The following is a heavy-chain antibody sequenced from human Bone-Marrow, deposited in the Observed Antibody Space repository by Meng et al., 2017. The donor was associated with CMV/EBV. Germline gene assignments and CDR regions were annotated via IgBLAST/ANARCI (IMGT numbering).Heavy chain of an antibody. CDR2: INPNSGGT. CDR1: GYTFTSYD. Sequence: ASVKVSCKASGYTFTSYDFNWVRQATGQGLEWMGWINPNSGGTNYAQKFQGRVTMTRDTSISTAYMELSRLRSDDTAVYYCARDGLEQISSPEITIFGVVSERWGQGTLVTVSS. V-gene: IGHV1-2*02. D-gene: IGHD3-3*01. CDR3: ARDGLEQISSPEITIFGVVSER. J-gene: IGHJ4*02.